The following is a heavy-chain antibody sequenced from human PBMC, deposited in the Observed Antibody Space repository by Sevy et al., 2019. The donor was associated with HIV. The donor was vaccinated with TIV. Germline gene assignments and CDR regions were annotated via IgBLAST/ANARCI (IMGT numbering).Heavy chain of an antibody. Sequence: ASVKVSCKVSGYTLTQFSMHWVRQAPGKGLEWMTTFDPEDGDPEDGKTIYAQKFLGRVTMTEATSTETAYMELSSLRSDDTAVYYCATTKDYYDSSGYPFDYWGQGTLVTVSS. CDR1: GYTLTQFS. D-gene: IGHD3-22*01. CDR2: FDPEDGDPEDGKT. V-gene: IGHV1-24*01. CDR3: ATTKDYYDSSGYPFDY. J-gene: IGHJ4*02.